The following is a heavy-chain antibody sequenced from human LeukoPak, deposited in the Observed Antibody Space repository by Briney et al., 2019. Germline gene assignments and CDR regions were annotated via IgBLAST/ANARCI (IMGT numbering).Heavy chain of an antibody. J-gene: IGHJ4*02. CDR1: GDSISTASYY. D-gene: IGHD4-17*01. V-gene: IGHV4-61*02. Sequence: SETLSLTCTVSGDSISTASYYWNWIRQPAGKGLEWIGRIYSSGNIRYNPSLKSRVTISVDTSKNQFSLKLSSVTAADTAVYYCARKNPTVTTAPFDYWGQGTLVTVSS. CDR2: IYSSGNI. CDR3: ARKNPTVTTAPFDY.